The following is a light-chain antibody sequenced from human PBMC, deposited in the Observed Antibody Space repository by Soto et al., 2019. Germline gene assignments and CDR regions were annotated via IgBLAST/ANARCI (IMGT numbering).Light chain of an antibody. CDR1: SSDVGGYNF. CDR2: EGT. V-gene: IGLV2-23*01. CDR3: CSYAGATWV. J-gene: IGLJ3*02. Sequence: QSALTQPASVSGAPGQSITISCTGTSSDVGGYNFVSWYQHHPGETPKVIIYEGTKRPSGVSNRFSGAKSGNTASLRVSGLQAEDEADYYCCSYAGATWVFGGGTKVTVL.